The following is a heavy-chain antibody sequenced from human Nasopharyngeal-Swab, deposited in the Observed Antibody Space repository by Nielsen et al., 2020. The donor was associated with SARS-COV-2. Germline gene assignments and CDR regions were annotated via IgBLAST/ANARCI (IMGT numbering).Heavy chain of an antibody. J-gene: IGHJ5*02. CDR1: GFTFSSYA. D-gene: IGHD3-3*01. V-gene: IGHV3-23*01. CDR3: AKDRDYDSWSGFPVRLDP. CDR2: ISGSGGST. Sequence: GESLKISWEASGFTFSSYAMTWVRQAPGKGLEWVSGISGSGGSTYYADSVKGRYTIFRDNSKNTLYLQMNSLRAEDTAVYFWAKDRDYDSWSGFPVRLDPWGQGTLVTVSS.